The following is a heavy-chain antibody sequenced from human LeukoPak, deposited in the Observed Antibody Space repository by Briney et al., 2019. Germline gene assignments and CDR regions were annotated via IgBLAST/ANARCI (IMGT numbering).Heavy chain of an antibody. Sequence: PGGSLRLSCAAPGFTFDDYAMHWVRQAPGKGLEWVSLISGDGGSTYYAESVKGRFTISRDNSKNSLYLQMNSLRTEDTALYYCATGRKNCGGDCYPAGPYDYWGQGTLVTVSS. V-gene: IGHV3-43*02. J-gene: IGHJ4*02. CDR3: ATGRKNCGGDCYPAGPYDY. CDR2: ISGDGGST. D-gene: IGHD2-21*02. CDR1: GFTFDDYA.